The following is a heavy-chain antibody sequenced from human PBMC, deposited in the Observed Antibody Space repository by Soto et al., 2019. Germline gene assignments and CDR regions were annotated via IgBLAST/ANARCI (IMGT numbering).Heavy chain of an antibody. Sequence: QVQLQESGPGLVKPSETLSLTCTVSGGSISSYYWSWIRQPPGKGLEWIGYIYYSGSTNYNTPLKSRVTISVDTSKNQFSLKLSSVTAADTAVYYCARLEYSSGWYRFGYWGQGTLVSVSS. CDR1: GGSISSYY. CDR3: ARLEYSSGWYRFGY. D-gene: IGHD6-19*01. J-gene: IGHJ4*02. V-gene: IGHV4-59*01. CDR2: IYYSGST.